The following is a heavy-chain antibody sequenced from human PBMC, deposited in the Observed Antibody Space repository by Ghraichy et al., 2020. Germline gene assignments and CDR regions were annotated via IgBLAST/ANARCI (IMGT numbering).Heavy chain of an antibody. CDR3: GRDLSHSYGFYYYHGMDV. J-gene: IGHJ6*02. Sequence: LSLTCAASGFIFSNYFMYWVRQAPGKGLVWVSRVNSDGSTTTYADSVKGRFTISRDNAKNTLFLQMSSLRAEDTAVYYCGRDLSHSYGFYYYHGMDVWGQGTTVTVSS. CDR2: VNSDGSTT. D-gene: IGHD5-18*01. V-gene: IGHV3-74*01. CDR1: GFIFSNYF.